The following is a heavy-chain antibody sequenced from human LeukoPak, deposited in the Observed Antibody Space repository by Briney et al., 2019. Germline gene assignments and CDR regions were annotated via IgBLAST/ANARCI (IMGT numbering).Heavy chain of an antibody. Sequence: PSETLSLTCAVYGGSFSGYYWSWIRQPPGKGLEWIGEINHSGSTNYNPSLKSRVTISVDTSKNQSSLKLSSVTAADTAVYYCARGKITRQYCSSTSCYHYYYYGMDVWGQGTTVTVSS. CDR1: GGSFSGYY. V-gene: IGHV4-34*01. D-gene: IGHD2-2*01. CDR3: ARGKITRQYCSSTSCYHYYYYGMDV. CDR2: INHSGST. J-gene: IGHJ6*02.